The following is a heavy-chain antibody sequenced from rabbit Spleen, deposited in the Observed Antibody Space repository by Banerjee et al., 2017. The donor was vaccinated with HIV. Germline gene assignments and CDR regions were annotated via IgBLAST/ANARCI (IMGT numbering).Heavy chain of an antibody. J-gene: IGHJ4*01. CDR1: GFSFSSNW. Sequence: LEESGGGLVKPGGTLTLTCTVSGFSFSSNWICWVRQAPGKGLEWIACIDTNDGDTDYANWPKGRFTISKTSSTTVTLQMTSLTAADTATYFCAKAYGGITGYGYASFKLWGPGTLVTVS. CDR3: AKAYGGITGYGYASFKL. CDR2: IDTNDGDT. V-gene: IGHV1S45*01. D-gene: IGHD6-1*01.